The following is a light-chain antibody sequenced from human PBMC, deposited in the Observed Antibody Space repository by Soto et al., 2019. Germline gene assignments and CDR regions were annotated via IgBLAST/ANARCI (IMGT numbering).Light chain of an antibody. CDR1: QDISNY. Sequence: DIQMTQSPSSLSASVGDRVTITCQASQDISNYLNWYQQKPGKAPKLLIYDASNLETGVPSRFSGSGSGTDFTFTISSLQPEDSATYYCQQYDNTPITFGQGTRLEIK. CDR2: DAS. CDR3: QQYDNTPIT. J-gene: IGKJ5*01. V-gene: IGKV1-33*01.